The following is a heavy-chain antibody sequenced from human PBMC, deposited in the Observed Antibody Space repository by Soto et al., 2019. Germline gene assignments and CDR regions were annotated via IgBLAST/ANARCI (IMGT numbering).Heavy chain of an antibody. CDR1: GFTFSSYA. CDR3: AKDGLASENFDY. Sequence: EVQLLESGGGLVQPGGSLRLSCAASGFTFSSYAMSWVRQAPGKGLEWVSAISGSGGSTYYADSVKGRFTISRDNSKNTRYLQMNSLRAEDTAVYYCAKDGLASENFDYWGQGTLVTVSS. CDR2: ISGSGGST. D-gene: IGHD6-19*01. V-gene: IGHV3-23*01. J-gene: IGHJ4*02.